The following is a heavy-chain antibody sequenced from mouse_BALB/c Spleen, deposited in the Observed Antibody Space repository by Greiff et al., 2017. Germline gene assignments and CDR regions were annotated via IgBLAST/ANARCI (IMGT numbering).Heavy chain of an antibody. CDR2: IRNKANGYTT. D-gene: IGHD2-2*01. V-gene: IGHV7-3*02. J-gene: IGHJ3*01. CDR3: AREIKGYDPFAY. Sequence: EVHLVESGGGLVQPGGSLRLSCATSGFTFTDYYMSWVRQPPGKALEWLGFIRNKANGYTTEYSASVKGRFTISRDNSQSILYLQMNTLRAEDSATYYCAREIKGYDPFAYGAKGLWSLSLQ. CDR1: GFTFTDYY.